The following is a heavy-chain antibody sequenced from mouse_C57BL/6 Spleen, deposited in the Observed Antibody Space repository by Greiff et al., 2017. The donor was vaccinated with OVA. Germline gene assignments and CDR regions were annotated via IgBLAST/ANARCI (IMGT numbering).Heavy chain of an antibody. CDR1: GYAFTNYL. CDR3: ARRVYYYGSSYGDD. CDR2: INPGSGGT. Sequence: VQLQESGAELVRPGTSVKVSCKASGYAFTNYLIEWVKQRPGQGLEWIGVINPGSGGTHYNEKFKGKATLTADKSSSTAYMQLSSLTSEDSAVYVGARRVYYYGSSYGDDWGQGTTLTVSS. V-gene: IGHV1-54*01. J-gene: IGHJ2*01. D-gene: IGHD1-1*01.